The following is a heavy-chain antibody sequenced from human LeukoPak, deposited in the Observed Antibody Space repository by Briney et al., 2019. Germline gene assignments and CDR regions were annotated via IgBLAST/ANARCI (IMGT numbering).Heavy chain of an antibody. CDR2: IGTAGDT. V-gene: IGHV3-13*01. D-gene: IGHD3-22*01. CDR3: ARDQTSSLYYYDSSGYTY. J-gene: IGHJ4*02. Sequence: GGSLRLSCAASGFTFSSYDMHWVRQATGKGLEWVSAIGTAGDTYYPGSVKGRFTISRENAKNSLYLQMNSLRAEDTAVYYCARDQTSSLYYYDSSGYTYWGQGTLVTVSS. CDR1: GFTFSSYD.